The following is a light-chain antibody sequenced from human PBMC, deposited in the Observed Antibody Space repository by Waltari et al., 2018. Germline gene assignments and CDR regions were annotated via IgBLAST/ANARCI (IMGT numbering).Light chain of an antibody. CDR3: NSRDNSINHRV. CDR2: GRN. J-gene: IGLJ2*01. Sequence: SSELTQDPAVSVALGQTVRITCQGDSLRTYYGSWYQQKPGQAPILIVYGRNNRPSVLPYLFSGSSSGNTASLPIAGAQAEDEAVYYYNSRDNSINHRVFGGGTKLTVL. V-gene: IGLV3-19*01. CDR1: SLRTYY.